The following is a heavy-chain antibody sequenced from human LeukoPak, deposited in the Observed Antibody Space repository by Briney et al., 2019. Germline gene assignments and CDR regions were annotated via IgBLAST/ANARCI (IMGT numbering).Heavy chain of an antibody. CDR3: ARGSSGRNVGPFDY. CDR2: IKQDGSEK. V-gene: IGHV3-7*01. Sequence: GGSLRLSCAASGFTFSSYGMSWVRQAPGKGLEWVANIKQDGSEKYYVDSVKGRFTISRDNAKNSLYLQMNSLIAEDTAVYYCARGSSGRNVGPFDYWGQGTLITVSS. D-gene: IGHD6-19*01. CDR1: GFTFSSYG. J-gene: IGHJ4*02.